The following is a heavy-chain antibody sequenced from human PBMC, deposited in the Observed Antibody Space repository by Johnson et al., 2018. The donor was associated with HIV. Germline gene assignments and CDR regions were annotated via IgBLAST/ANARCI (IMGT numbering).Heavy chain of an antibody. V-gene: IGHV3-7*01. Sequence: VQLVESGGGVVQPGRSLRLSCAASGFTFDSYWMSWVRQAPGKGLEWVANIKQDGSEKYYVDSVKGRFTISRDNAKNSLYLQMNRLRAEDTAVYYCARVGGSYGDAFDIWGQGTMVTVSS. J-gene: IGHJ3*02. D-gene: IGHD1-26*01. CDR2: IKQDGSEK. CDR1: GFTFDSYW. CDR3: ARVGGSYGDAFDI.